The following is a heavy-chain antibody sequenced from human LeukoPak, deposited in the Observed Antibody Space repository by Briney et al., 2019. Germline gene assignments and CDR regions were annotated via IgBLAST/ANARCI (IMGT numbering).Heavy chain of an antibody. Sequence: PGGSLRLSCAASGFTFSSYWMSWVRQAPGKGLEWVANINQDGSEKYYVDSVKGRFTISRDNAKNSLYLQMNSLRAEDTAVYYCARAPAAMTYYYDSSGEGYFDYWGQGTLVTVSS. J-gene: IGHJ4*02. V-gene: IGHV3-7*01. CDR3: ARAPAAMTYYYDSSGEGYFDY. D-gene: IGHD3-22*01. CDR2: INQDGSEK. CDR1: GFTFSSYW.